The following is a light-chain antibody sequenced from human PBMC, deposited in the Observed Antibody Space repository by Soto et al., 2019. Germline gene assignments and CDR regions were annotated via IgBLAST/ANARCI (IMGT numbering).Light chain of an antibody. Sequence: QAALTQPPSASGSPGQSVTISCTGTSSDVGGYNYVSWYQQHPGKAPKVMIYDVNKRPSGVPDRFSGSKSGNTASLTVSGLQAEDEGDYDCRAHAGGQNVVFGGGAKLTVL. CDR2: DVN. J-gene: IGLJ2*01. CDR1: SSDVGGYNY. V-gene: IGLV2-8*01. CDR3: RAHAGGQNVV.